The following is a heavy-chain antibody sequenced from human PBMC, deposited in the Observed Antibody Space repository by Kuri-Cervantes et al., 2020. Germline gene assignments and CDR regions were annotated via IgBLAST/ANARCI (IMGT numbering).Heavy chain of an antibody. V-gene: IGHV4-59*13. D-gene: IGHD4-17*01. CDR2: IYYSEST. Sequence: GSLRPPCTFPGCSISSYYWSWIRQPPGKGLDWIGYIYYSESTNYNPSLKSRVTISVDTSKNQFSLKLSSVTAADTAVYYCARETRDYGDANYYYYMDVWGKGTTVPSP. J-gene: IGHJ6*03. CDR3: ARETRDYGDANYYYYMDV. CDR1: GCSISSYY.